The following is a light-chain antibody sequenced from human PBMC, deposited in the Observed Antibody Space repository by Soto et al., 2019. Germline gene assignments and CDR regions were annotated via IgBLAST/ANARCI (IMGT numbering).Light chain of an antibody. CDR3: QSYDSSLSGYV. J-gene: IGLJ1*01. CDR1: SSNVGAGFD. Sequence: QSVLTQPPAVSGAPGQRVTISCTGSSSNVGAGFDVHWYQQLPGAAPKSLIYGTTNRPSGVPDRFSGSKSGTSASLAITGLQTEDEAVYYCQSYDSSLSGYVFGTGTTLTVL. CDR2: GTT. V-gene: IGLV1-40*01.